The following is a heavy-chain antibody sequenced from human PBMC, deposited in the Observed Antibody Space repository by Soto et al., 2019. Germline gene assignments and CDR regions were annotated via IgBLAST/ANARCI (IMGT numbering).Heavy chain of an antibody. J-gene: IGHJ3*02. CDR1: GGTFSSYA. CDR2: IIPIFGTA. V-gene: IGHV1-69*06. Sequence: ASVKVSCKASGGTFSSYAISWVRQAPGQGLEWMGGIIPIFGTANYAQKFQGRVTITADKSTSTAYMELSSLRSEDTAVYYCASDIMATDAFDIWGQGTMVTVS. CDR3: ASDIMATDAFDI. D-gene: IGHD5-12*01.